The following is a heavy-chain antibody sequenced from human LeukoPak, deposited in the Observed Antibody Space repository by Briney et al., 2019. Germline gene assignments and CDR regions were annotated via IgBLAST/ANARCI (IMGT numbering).Heavy chain of an antibody. J-gene: IGHJ4*02. V-gene: IGHV1-2*02. CDR1: GYTFTGFY. CDR3: ARARGSRSFDY. Sequence: ASVKVSCKASGYTFTGFYIHWVRQAPGQGLEWMGWINPNSGGTNYAQKFQGRVTMTRDTSISTVHMELSRLRSDDTAVYYCARARGSRSFDYWGQGTLVTVSS. D-gene: IGHD3-16*01. CDR2: INPNSGGT.